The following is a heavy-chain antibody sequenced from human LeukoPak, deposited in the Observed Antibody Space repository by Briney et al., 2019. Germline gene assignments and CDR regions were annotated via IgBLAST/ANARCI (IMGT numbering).Heavy chain of an antibody. CDR1: TVSGSSGNF. Sequence: PSETLSLTCALSTVSGSSGNFWSWVRQPPGEGLEWIGEVYKSGRTNYNPSLKTRVTISIDASKNQLSLELTSVTAADTAVYYCARELLGAPTPGAYWGQGTRVTVSS. V-gene: IGHV4-4*02. CDR2: VYKSGRT. D-gene: IGHD1-26*01. CDR3: ARELLGAPTPGAY. J-gene: IGHJ4*02.